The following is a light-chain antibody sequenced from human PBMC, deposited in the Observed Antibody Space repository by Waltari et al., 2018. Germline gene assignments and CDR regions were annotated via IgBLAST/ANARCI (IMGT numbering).Light chain of an antibody. CDR1: SSNIGAGYD. V-gene: IGLV1-40*01. Sequence: QSVLTQPPSVSGAPGQSITISCTGSSSNIGAGYDVHWYQHLPGTAPKLLIYGHNNRPSGVPDRFSGSKSGTSASLAITGLQAEDEADYYCQSYDSSVSAWVFGGETKLTVV. CDR3: QSYDSSVSAWV. J-gene: IGLJ3*02. CDR2: GHN.